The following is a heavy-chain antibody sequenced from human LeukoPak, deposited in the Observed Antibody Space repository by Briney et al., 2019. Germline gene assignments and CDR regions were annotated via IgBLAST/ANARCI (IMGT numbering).Heavy chain of an antibody. CDR1: GLTLSPYW. J-gene: IGHJ4*02. D-gene: IGHD1-26*01. CDR2: ISSSSSYI. CDR3: ARVYGSYYSAY. Sequence: GGSLRLSCAASGLTLSPYWMHWVRQAPGKGLEWVSSISSSSSYIYYADSVKGRFTISRDDAKNSLYLQMNSLRAEDTAVYYCARVYGSYYSAYWGQGTLVTVSS. V-gene: IGHV3-21*01.